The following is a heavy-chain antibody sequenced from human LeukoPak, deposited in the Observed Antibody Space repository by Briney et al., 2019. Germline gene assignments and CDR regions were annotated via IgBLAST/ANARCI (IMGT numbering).Heavy chain of an antibody. CDR1: GYTFTSYY. J-gene: IGHJ6*03. CDR2: INPSAGST. D-gene: IGHD5-18*01. Sequence: ASVKVSCKASGYTFTSYYIHWVRQAPGQGLEWMGLINPSAGSTNYAQKFQGRVTITADKSTSTAYMELSSLRSEDTAVYYCARGAMVNYYYYYMDVWGKGTTVTVSS. CDR3: ARGAMVNYYYYYMDV. V-gene: IGHV1-46*01.